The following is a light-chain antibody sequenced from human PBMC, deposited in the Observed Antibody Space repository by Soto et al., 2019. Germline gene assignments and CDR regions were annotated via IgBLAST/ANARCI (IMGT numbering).Light chain of an antibody. CDR3: QQYNSYSPT. J-gene: IGKJ1*01. Sequence: DIPMTQSPSPLSASVGDRVTITCRASQSMSVWLAWYQQKAGKASNLLIYKASRLESGVPSRFSGSGSETEFTLTISGLQPGDSETYYCQQYNSYSPTFGQGTKVEVK. CDR2: KAS. V-gene: IGKV1-5*03. CDR1: QSMSVW.